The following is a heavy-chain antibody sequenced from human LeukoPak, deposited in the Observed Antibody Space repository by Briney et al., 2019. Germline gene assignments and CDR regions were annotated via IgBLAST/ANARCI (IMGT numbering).Heavy chain of an antibody. V-gene: IGHV3-7*01. CDR3: ARLIGDRTIYDY. Sequence: PGGSLRLSCAAYGFTFRTYWMSWVRQAPGQGLEWVASINQGGSETYYVESVKGRFTISRDNAMNSFFLQMNSLRAEDTAVYYCARLIGDRTIYDYWGQGTLVTVSS. CDR1: GFTFRTYW. D-gene: IGHD6-6*01. J-gene: IGHJ4*02. CDR2: INQGGSET.